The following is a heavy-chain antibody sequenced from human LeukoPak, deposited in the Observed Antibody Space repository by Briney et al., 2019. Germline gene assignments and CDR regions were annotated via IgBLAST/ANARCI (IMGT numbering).Heavy chain of an antibody. Sequence: SETLSLTCTVSGXSISSYYGSWIRQPPGKGLEWIGYIYYTGSTNYNPSLKSRVTISLDTSQNQFSLKLSSMTAADTAVYYCARQRVNKWNNLWSFDYWGQGTLVTVSS. CDR1: GXSISSYY. V-gene: IGHV4-59*08. D-gene: IGHD1/OR15-1a*01. CDR2: IYYTGST. J-gene: IGHJ4*02. CDR3: ARQRVNKWNNLWSFDY.